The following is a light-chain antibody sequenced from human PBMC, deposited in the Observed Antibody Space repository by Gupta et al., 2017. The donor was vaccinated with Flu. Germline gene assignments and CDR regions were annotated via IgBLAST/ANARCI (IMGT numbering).Light chain of an antibody. CDR2: DVS. CDR1: SSDVGGYNY. J-gene: IGLJ3*02. CDR3: CSYAGSYTWV. V-gene: IGLV2-11*01. Sequence: TSSDVGGYNYVSWYQLHPGKAPKLIIFDVSQRPSGVPDRFSGSKSGNTASLTISGLQAEDEADYYCCSYAGSYTWVFGGGTKLTVL.